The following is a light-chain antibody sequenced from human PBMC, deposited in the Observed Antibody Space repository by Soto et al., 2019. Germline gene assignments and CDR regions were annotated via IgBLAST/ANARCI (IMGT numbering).Light chain of an antibody. J-gene: IGKJ1*01. CDR3: QQYNSYST. CDR2: DAS. Sequence: DIQMTQSPSTLSASVGDRVTITCRASQSISSWLAWYQQKPGKAPKLLIYDASSLESGVPSRFSGSGSGPEVTLTISSLQPDDFATYYCQQYNSYSTLGQGTKV. V-gene: IGKV1-5*01. CDR1: QSISSW.